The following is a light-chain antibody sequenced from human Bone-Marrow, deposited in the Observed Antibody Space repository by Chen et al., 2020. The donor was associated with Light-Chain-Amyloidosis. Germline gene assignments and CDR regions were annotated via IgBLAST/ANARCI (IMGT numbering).Light chain of an antibody. CDR3: MQRIEFPFT. V-gene: IGKV2-40*01. Sequence: DIVITQTPLSLSVTPGEPASISCRSSQTRLDSDDGNTYLDWFLQKPGQSPQLLIYMVSHRASGVPDRFSGSGSGTDFTLKISRVEAEDVGVYYCMQRIEFPFTFGGGTKVEIK. CDR2: MVS. CDR1: QTRLDSDDGNTY. J-gene: IGKJ4*01.